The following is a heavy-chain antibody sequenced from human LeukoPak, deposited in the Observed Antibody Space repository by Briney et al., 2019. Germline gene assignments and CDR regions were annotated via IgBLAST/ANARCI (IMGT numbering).Heavy chain of an antibody. CDR2: ISHDGAAV. D-gene: IGHD6-19*01. CDR3: AKDWGSSGWYNWFDP. V-gene: IGHV3-30*18. J-gene: IGHJ5*02. CDR1: GFTIANHD. Sequence: GTSLRLSCAVSGFTIANHDMHWVRQAPGKGLEWVAMISHDGAAVYYGDSVKGRLTISRDNSNNTLYLQMNSLRVEDTAVYYCAKDWGSSGWYNWFDPWGQGTLVTVSS.